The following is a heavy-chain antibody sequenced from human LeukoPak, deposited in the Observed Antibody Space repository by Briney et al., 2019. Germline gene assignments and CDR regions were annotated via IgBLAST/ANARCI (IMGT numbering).Heavy chain of an antibody. Sequence: ASVKVSCKASGGTFSSYAVSWVRQAPGQGLEWMGGIIPIFGTANYAQKFQGRVTITADKSTSTAYMELSSLRSEDTAVYYCARVGGGYDSSGYSPYDAFDIWGQGTMVTVSS. CDR3: ARVGGGYDSSGYSPYDAFDI. J-gene: IGHJ3*02. D-gene: IGHD3-22*01. CDR1: GGTFSSYA. CDR2: IIPIFGTA. V-gene: IGHV1-69*06.